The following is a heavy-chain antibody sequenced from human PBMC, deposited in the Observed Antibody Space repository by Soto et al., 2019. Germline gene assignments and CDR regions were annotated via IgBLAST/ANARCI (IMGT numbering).Heavy chain of an antibody. Sequence: QITLKESGPTRVKPTQTLALTCTFSGFSLSTSGGGVGWIRQPPGKALPGLALIYWGDDKCYSPSLNSRLIITKDNSKTQVVLTMTTMDTVDTATYYCAHRAGLQGNWDGGYFDYWGQGALVTVSS. CDR1: GFSLSTSGGG. CDR3: AHRAGLQGNWDGGYFDY. J-gene: IGHJ4*02. V-gene: IGHV2-5*02. CDR2: IYWGDDK. D-gene: IGHD1-1*01.